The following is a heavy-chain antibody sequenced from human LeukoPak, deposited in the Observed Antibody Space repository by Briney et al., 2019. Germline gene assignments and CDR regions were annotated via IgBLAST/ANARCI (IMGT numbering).Heavy chain of an antibody. CDR2: INYGGST. CDR1: GYSISSGNW. V-gene: IGHV4-28*01. CDR3: AKRIGGVNSFDH. D-gene: IGHD3-16*01. J-gene: IGHJ4*02. Sequence: SETLSLTCAVSGYSISSGNWWGWVRQPPGKGLEWIGYINYGGSTYYNPSLLNRVTMSVDTSKNQFSLKLSSVTAVDTAVYYCAKRIGGVNSFDHWGQGTLVTVSS.